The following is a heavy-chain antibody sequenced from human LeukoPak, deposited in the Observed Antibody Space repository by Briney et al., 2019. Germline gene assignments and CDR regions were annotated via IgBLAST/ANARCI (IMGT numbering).Heavy chain of an antibody. CDR2: ISWNSNSL. J-gene: IGHJ1*01. V-gene: IGHV3-9*01. Sequence: GRSLRLSCAASGFTLDDYAMHWVRHVPGKGLEWVSGISWNSNSLGYADSVRGRFTISRDNAKNSLSLQMNSLRGEDTALYYCVKDARRYYDTNGYFSHWGQGTLVTVSS. CDR3: VKDARRYYDTNGYFSH. CDR1: GFTLDDYA. D-gene: IGHD3-22*01.